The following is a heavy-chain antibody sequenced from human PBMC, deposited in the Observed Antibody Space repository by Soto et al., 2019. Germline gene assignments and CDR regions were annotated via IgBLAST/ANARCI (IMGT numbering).Heavy chain of an antibody. V-gene: IGHV3-48*01. D-gene: IGHD2-15*01. Sequence: GGSLRLSCAASGFTFSSYSMNWVRQAPGKGLEWVSYISSSSSTIYYADSVKGRFTISRDNAKNSLYLQMNSLRAEDTAVYYCARRTGYDYWGQGTLVTVSS. J-gene: IGHJ4*02. CDR1: GFTFSSYS. CDR3: ARRTGYDY. CDR2: ISSSSSTI.